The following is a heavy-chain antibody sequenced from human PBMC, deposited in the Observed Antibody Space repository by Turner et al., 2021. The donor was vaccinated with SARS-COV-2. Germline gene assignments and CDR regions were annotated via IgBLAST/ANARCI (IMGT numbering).Heavy chain of an antibody. CDR3: ARQDTYGRDSYGYGFYFDY. CDR1: GGSISSYY. D-gene: IGHD5-18*01. Sequence: QVQLQESGPGLVKPSETLSLTCTVSGGSISSYYWSWIRQPPGKGLEWIGYIYYSGSTNYNPSLKSRVTISVDTSKNQFSLKLSSVTAADTAVYYCARQDTYGRDSYGYGFYFDYWGQGTLVTVS. V-gene: IGHV4-59*08. J-gene: IGHJ4*02. CDR2: IYYSGST.